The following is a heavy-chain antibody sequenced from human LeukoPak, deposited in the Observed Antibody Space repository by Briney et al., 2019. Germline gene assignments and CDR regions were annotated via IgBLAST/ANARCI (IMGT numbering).Heavy chain of an antibody. V-gene: IGHV2-70*04. CDR2: IDWDDDK. J-gene: IGHJ3*02. D-gene: IGHD6-13*01. CDR1: GFSLSTSGMR. CDR3: ARIGVSSSWYEDAFDI. Sequence: SGPTLVNPTQTLTLTCTFSGFSLSTSGMRVSWIRQPPGKALEWLARIDWDDDKFYSTSLRTRLTISKDNSKNQVVLTMTNMDPVDTATYYCARIGVSSSWYEDAFDIGGQGTMVTDSS.